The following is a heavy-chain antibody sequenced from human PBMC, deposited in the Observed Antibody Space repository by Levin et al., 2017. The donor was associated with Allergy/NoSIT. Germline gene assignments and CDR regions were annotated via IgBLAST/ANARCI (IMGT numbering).Heavy chain of an antibody. J-gene: IGHJ4*02. CDR2: ISAYNGNT. CDR1: GYTFTSYG. V-gene: IGHV1-18*01. CDR3: ARAGWDGGATPGFLDY. Sequence: WASVKVSCKASGYTFTSYGISWVRQAPGQGLEWMGWISAYNGNTNYAQKLQGRVTMTTDTSTSTAYMELRSLRSDDTAVYYCARAGWDGGATPGFLDYWGQGTLVTVSS. D-gene: IGHD1-26*01.